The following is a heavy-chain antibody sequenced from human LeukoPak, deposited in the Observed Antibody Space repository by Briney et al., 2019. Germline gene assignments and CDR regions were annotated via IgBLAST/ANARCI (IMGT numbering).Heavy chain of an antibody. CDR3: ARDTRKGDLDY. CDR1: GFTFNNYG. J-gene: IGHJ4*02. Sequence: GGSLRLSCEAFGFTFNNYGLHWVRQAPGKGLEWVTVMWYDESSKSYADSVMGRFTISRDNSKNTLYLQMNSLRADDTALYYCARDTRKGDLDYWGQGTLVTVSS. D-gene: IGHD3-16*01. CDR2: MWYDESSK. V-gene: IGHV3-33*01.